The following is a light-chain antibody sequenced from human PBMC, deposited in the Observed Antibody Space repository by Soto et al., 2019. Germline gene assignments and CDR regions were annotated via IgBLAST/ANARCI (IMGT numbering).Light chain of an antibody. CDR1: QSVNDDN. V-gene: IGKV3-20*01. CDR3: HPYGGSPT. CDR2: DAY. J-gene: IGKJ1*01. Sequence: EIVLTQSPGSLSLSPGERATLSCRASQSVNDDNFAWYQHKPGQPPRLLIYDAYSRATGIPDRFSGSGSGTFFSLTISRLEPEDSAVYYCHPYGGSPTFGQGTKVEI.